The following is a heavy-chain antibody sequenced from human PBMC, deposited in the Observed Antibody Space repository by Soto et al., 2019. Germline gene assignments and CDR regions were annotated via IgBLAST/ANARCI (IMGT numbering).Heavy chain of an antibody. CDR3: ARGWYQLLYYFDY. D-gene: IGHD2-2*02. V-gene: IGHV1-2*02. J-gene: IGHJ4*02. CDR2: INSNTGGT. Sequence: ASVKVSCKASGYTFNGHYTHWVRQAPGQGLEWMGWINSNTGGTNYAQKFQGKVTMTRDRSISTAYMELNSLTSDDTAVYYCARGWYQLLYYFDYWGQGTLVTVSS. CDR1: GYTFNGHY.